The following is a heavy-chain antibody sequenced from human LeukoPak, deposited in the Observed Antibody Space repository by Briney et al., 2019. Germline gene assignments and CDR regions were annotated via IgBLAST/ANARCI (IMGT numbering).Heavy chain of an antibody. CDR3: ARGRYDSSGYFDY. J-gene: IGHJ4*02. CDR2: INTDGSST. CDR1: GFTFSSYW. D-gene: IGHD3-22*01. Sequence: GGSLRLSCAASGFTFSSYWMHWVRQAPGKGLVWVSRINTDGSSTSYADSVKGRFTISRDNAKNTLYLQINSLRAEDMAVYYCARGRYDSSGYFDYWGQGTLVTVSS. V-gene: IGHV3-74*01.